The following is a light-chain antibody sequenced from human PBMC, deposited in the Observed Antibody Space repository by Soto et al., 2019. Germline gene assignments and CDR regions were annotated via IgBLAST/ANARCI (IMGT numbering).Light chain of an antibody. J-gene: IGKJ1*01. V-gene: IGKV3-15*01. CDR1: RSINSN. CDR2: GAS. Sequence: VMTQSPATLSVSPGERATLSCTASRSINSNLAWYQQRPGQAPRLLIYGASTRATGIPARFSGSGSGTEFTLTISSLQSEDFAVYYCQQYNNWWTFGQGTKADI. CDR3: QQYNNWWT.